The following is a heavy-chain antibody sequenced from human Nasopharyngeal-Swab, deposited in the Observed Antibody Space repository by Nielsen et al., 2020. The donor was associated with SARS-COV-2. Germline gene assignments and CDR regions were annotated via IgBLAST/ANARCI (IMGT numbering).Heavy chain of an antibody. CDR3: ARGRGYEPEEYYHMDV. Sequence: GESLKISCAASGFTFSSYAMHWVRQAPGKGLEWVAVISYDGSNKYYADSVKGRFTISRDNSKNTLYLQMNSLRAEDTAVYYCARGRGYEPEEYYHMDVWGKGTTVTVSS. D-gene: IGHD1-1*01. V-gene: IGHV3-30*04. CDR2: ISYDGSNK. CDR1: GFTFSSYA. J-gene: IGHJ6*03.